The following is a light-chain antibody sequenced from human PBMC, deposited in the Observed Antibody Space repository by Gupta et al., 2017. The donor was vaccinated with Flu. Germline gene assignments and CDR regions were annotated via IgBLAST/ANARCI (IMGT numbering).Light chain of an antibody. J-gene: IGLJ3*02. CDR3: QTWGTGTWV. V-gene: IGLV4-69*01. Sequence: VKITCTRSSGHSSDAIEWHQQQPEKGPRYLMRLNSDGSHSKGDGIPDRFSGSSSGAERYLTISSLQAEDEDDYYCQTWGTGTWVFGGGTKLTVL. CDR1: SGHSSDA. CDR2: LNSDGSH.